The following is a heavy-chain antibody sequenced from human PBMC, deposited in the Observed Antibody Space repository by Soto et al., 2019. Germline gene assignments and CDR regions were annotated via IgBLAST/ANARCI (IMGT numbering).Heavy chain of an antibody. D-gene: IGHD3-22*01. CDR2: INAGNGNT. Sequence: QVQLVQSGAEVKKPGASVKVSCKASGYTFTSYAMHWVRQAPGQRLEWMGWINAGNGNTKYSQKFQGRVTITRDTSASTADMGLSSLRSEDTAVYYCARAGYYYDSSGSDLDYWGQGTLVTVSS. CDR1: GYTFTSYA. V-gene: IGHV1-3*01. J-gene: IGHJ4*02. CDR3: ARAGYYYDSSGSDLDY.